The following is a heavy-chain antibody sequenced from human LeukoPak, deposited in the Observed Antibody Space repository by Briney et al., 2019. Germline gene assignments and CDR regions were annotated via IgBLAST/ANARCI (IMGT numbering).Heavy chain of an antibody. Sequence: PSETLSLTCTVSGGFITTGSHYWGWVRQPPGKGLEWIGSIYHSGTTYYKSSLKSRVTISIDTSKTQFSLTLTSVTAADTAVYYCGIHVPYFDYWGQGTLVTVSS. J-gene: IGHJ4*02. V-gene: IGHV4-39*01. CDR3: GIHVPYFDY. CDR1: GGFITTGSHY. CDR2: IYHSGTT.